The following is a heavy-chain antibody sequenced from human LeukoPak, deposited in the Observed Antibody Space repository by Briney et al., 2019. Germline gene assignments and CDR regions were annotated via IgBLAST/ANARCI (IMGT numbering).Heavy chain of an antibody. CDR1: GFTFSSYA. J-gene: IGHJ4*02. CDR2: ISGSDGST. V-gene: IGHV3-23*01. D-gene: IGHD2-2*01. CDR3: AKVETSGGANCYALDY. Sequence: GGSLKLSCAASGFTFSSYAMTWVRQAPEKGLEWFSAISGSDGSTYYADSVKGRFTISRDDSQNTLYLQMNSLSAEDTAVYYCAKVETSGGANCYALDYWGQGTLVTVSS.